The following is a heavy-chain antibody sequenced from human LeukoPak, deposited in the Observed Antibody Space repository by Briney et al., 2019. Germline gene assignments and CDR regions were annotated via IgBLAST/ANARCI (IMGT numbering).Heavy chain of an antibody. V-gene: IGHV3-21*01. CDR3: AELGITMIGGV. Sequence: GGSLRLSCAASGFTFSSYSMHWVRQAPGKGLEWVSSISSSSSYIYYADSVKGRFTISRDNAKDSLYLQMNSLRAEDTAVYYCAELGITMIGGVWGKGTTVTISS. D-gene: IGHD3-10*02. CDR2: ISSSSSYI. J-gene: IGHJ6*04. CDR1: GFTFSSYS.